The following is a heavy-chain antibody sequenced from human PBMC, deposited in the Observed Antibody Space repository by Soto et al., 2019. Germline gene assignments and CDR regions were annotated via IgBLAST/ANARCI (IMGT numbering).Heavy chain of an antibody. D-gene: IGHD6-13*01. J-gene: IGHJ4*02. CDR1: GGSISSSSYY. V-gene: IGHV4-39*07. CDR2: IYYSGST. Sequence: SETLSLTCTVSGGSISSSSYYWGWIRQPPGKGLEWIGYIYYSGSTYYNPSLKSRVTISVDTSRSQFSLKLTSVTAADTAVYYCARARATIAAAAIFDCWGQGTLVTVSS. CDR3: ARARATIAAAAIFDC.